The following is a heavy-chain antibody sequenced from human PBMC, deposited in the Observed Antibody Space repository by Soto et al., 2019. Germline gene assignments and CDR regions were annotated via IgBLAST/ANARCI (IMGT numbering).Heavy chain of an antibody. Sequence: SETLSLTCAVYGGSFSDYYWSWIRQPPGKGLEWIGEINHSGSTNYSPSLKSRVTISVDTSKNQFSLKLSSMTAADTAMYYCARILYYDFWSGLNDWFDPWGQGTLVTVSS. V-gene: IGHV4-34*01. CDR3: ARILYYDFWSGLNDWFDP. CDR1: GGSFSDYY. CDR2: INHSGST. J-gene: IGHJ5*02. D-gene: IGHD3-3*01.